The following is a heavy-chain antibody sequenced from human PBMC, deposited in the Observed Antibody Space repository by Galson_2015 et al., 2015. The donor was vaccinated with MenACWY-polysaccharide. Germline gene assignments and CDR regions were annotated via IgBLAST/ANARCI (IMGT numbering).Heavy chain of an antibody. V-gene: IGHV3-33*01. CDR3: AREGGRIVFHAVDI. Sequence: SLRLSCAASGSRFSNYGMHWVRQAPGKGLEWVAVIQYDGSNKVYADSVKGRFTISRDKSKNTVFLEMNTLGVEDMAVYYCAREGGRIVFHAVDIWGRGTMGTVSS. CDR2: IQYDGSNK. J-gene: IGHJ3*02. CDR1: GSRFSNYG. D-gene: IGHD2-15*01.